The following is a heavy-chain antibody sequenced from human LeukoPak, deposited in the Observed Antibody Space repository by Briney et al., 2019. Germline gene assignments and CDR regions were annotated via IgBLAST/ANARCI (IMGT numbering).Heavy chain of an antibody. CDR2: IKQDGSEK. Sequence: GGSLRLSCAASGFTFSSYWMSWVRQAPGKGLEWVANIKQDGSEKYYVDSVKGRFTISRDNAKNSLYLQMNSLRAEDTAVYYCARDPAAGSHSTYYFDYWGQGTLVTVSS. V-gene: IGHV3-7*01. CDR3: ARDPAAGSHSTYYFDY. J-gene: IGHJ4*02. CDR1: GFTFSSYW. D-gene: IGHD2-2*01.